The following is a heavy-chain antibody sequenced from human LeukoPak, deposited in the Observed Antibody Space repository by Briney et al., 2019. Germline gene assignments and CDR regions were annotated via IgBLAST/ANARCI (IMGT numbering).Heavy chain of an antibody. CDR3: ARDWKVVPAAISYGMDV. V-gene: IGHV1-8*01. Sequence: ASVKVSCKASGYTFTSYDINWVRQATGQGLEWMGWMNPNSGNTGYAQKLQGRVTMTTDTSTSTAYMELRSLRSDDTAVYYCARDWKVVPAAISYGMDVWGQGTTVTVSS. CDR2: MNPNSGNT. D-gene: IGHD2-2*01. CDR1: GYTFTSYD. J-gene: IGHJ6*02.